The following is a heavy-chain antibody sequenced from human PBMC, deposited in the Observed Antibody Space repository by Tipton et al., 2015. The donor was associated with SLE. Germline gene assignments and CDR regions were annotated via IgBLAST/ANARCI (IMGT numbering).Heavy chain of an antibody. D-gene: IGHD6-13*01. J-gene: IGHJ4*02. CDR2: LFYSGST. CDR1: GGSISSSGFY. V-gene: IGHV4-39*07. Sequence: TLSLTCSVSGGSISSSGFYWGWIRQPPGKGLEWIGSLFYSGSTYYNPPLKGRVTISLDSSKNQFSLKLTSVTAADTAVYFCAGPYSSTWFYWGQGTLVTVSS. CDR3: AGPYSSTWFY.